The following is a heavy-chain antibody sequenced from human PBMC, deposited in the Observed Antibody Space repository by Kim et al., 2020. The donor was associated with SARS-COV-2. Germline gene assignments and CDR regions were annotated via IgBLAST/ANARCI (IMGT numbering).Heavy chain of an antibody. J-gene: IGHJ4*02. D-gene: IGHD3-9*01. V-gene: IGHV1-24*01. Sequence: ASVKVSCKVSGYTLTELSMHWVRQAPGKGLEWMGGFDPEDGETIYAQKFQGRVTMTEDTSTDTAYMELSSLRSEDTAVYYCATDRPYYDILTGYAPLSYWGQGTLVTVSS. CDR2: FDPEDGET. CDR3: ATDRPYYDILTGYAPLSY. CDR1: GYTLTELS.